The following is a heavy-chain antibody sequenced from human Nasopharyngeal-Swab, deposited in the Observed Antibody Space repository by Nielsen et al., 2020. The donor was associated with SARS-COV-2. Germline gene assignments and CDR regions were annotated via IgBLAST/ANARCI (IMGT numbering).Heavy chain of an antibody. CDR3: ARQNGGYDFWSGYYHGVYFDY. Sequence: SDTLSLTCTVSGGSISGYYWSWIRQPPGKGLEWIGYIYYSENTNYNTSLKSRITISVDTSKNQFSLKLSSDTAADTAVYYSARQNGGYDFWSGYYHGVYFDYWGQGTLVTVSS. CDR1: GGSISGYY. CDR2: IYYSENT. J-gene: IGHJ4*02. D-gene: IGHD3-3*01. V-gene: IGHV4-59*08.